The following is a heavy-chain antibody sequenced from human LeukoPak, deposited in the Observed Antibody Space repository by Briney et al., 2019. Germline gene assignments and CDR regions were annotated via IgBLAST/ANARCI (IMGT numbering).Heavy chain of an antibody. CDR2: IYTSGST. CDR3: ARYSGSYYSYFDY. V-gene: IGHV4-59*10. Sequence: SETLSLTCAVFGGSISSYYWSWIRQPAGKGLEWIGRIYTSGSTNYNLSLKSRVTMSVDKFKNQFSLKLSSVTAADTAVYYCARYSGSYYSYFDYWGQGTLVTVSS. D-gene: IGHD1-26*01. CDR1: GGSISSYY. J-gene: IGHJ4*02.